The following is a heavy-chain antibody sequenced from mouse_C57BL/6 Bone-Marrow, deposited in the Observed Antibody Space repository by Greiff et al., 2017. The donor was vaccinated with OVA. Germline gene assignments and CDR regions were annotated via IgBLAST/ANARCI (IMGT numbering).Heavy chain of an antibody. Sequence: EVNVVESGGGLVKPGGSLKLSCAASGFTFSSYAMSWVRQTPEKRLEWVATISDGGSYTYYPDNVKGRFTISRDNAKNNLYLQMSHLKSEDTAMYYCARESYYSNYVLAMDYWGQGTSVTVSS. CDR2: ISDGGSYT. D-gene: IGHD2-5*01. V-gene: IGHV5-4*01. J-gene: IGHJ4*01. CDR3: ARESYYSNYVLAMDY. CDR1: GFTFSSYA.